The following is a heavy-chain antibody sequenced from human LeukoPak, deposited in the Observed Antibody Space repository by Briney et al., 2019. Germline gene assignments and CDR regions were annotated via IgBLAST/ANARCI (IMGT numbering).Heavy chain of an antibody. J-gene: IGHJ4*02. Sequence: SETLSLTCAVYGGSFSGYYWSWIRQPPGKGLEWIGEINHSGSTNYNPSLKSRVTISVDTSKNQFSLKLSSVTAADTAVYYCARVDIAAADPTFDYWGQGTLVTVPS. CDR1: GGSFSGYY. CDR3: ARVDIAAADPTFDY. CDR2: INHSGST. V-gene: IGHV4-34*01. D-gene: IGHD6-13*01.